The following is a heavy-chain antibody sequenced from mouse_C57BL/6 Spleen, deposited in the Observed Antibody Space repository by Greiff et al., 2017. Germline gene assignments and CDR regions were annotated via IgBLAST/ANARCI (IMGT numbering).Heavy chain of an antibody. CDR2: IDPEDGET. J-gene: IGHJ1*03. Sequence: VQLQQSGAELVKPGASVKLSCTASGFNIKDYYMHWVKQRTEQGLEWIGRIDPEDGETKYAPKFLGQANITADTSSNTAYLQLSSLTSEDTAVYYCARYGITTVVDWYFDVWGTGTTVTVSS. CDR1: GFNIKDYY. D-gene: IGHD1-1*01. V-gene: IGHV14-2*01. CDR3: ARYGITTVVDWYFDV.